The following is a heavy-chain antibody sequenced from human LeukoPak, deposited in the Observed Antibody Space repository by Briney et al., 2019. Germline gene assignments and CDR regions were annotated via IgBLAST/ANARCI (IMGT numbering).Heavy chain of an antibody. Sequence: GGSLRLSCAASGFTFSTYWMTWVRQAPGKGLEWVANINQEGSETYYVDSVKGRFTISRDNAKNSLYLQMNSLRVEDTAVYYCARATFPYYYDSNGLNAFDIWGQGTMVTVSS. CDR3: ARATFPYYYDSNGLNAFDI. CDR2: INQEGSET. CDR1: GFTFSTYW. D-gene: IGHD3-22*01. J-gene: IGHJ3*02. V-gene: IGHV3-7*01.